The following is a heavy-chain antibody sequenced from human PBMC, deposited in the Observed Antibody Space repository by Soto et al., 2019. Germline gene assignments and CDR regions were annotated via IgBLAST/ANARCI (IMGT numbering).Heavy chain of an antibody. CDR1: GYTFTNYG. Sequence: ASVKVSRKASGYTFTNYGISWVRQAPGQGREWMGWISAYKGNTKYAQKFQGRVTMTTDTSTSTAYMELRSLRTDDTAVYYCASRSGQLPYYFDYWGQGTLVTVSP. CDR2: ISAYKGNT. V-gene: IGHV1-18*01. CDR3: ASRSGQLPYYFDY. D-gene: IGHD6-6*01. J-gene: IGHJ4*02.